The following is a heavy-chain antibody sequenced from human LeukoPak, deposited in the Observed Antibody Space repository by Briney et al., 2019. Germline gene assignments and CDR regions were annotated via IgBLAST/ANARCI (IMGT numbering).Heavy chain of an antibody. Sequence: SETLSLTCTVSGGSISSYYWSWIRQPAGKGLEWIGGIYTSGSTNYNPSLKSRVTMSVDTSKNQFSLKLSSVTAADTAVYYCARTYYGDPPYYFDYWGQGTLVTVSS. CDR2: IYTSGST. D-gene: IGHD4-17*01. V-gene: IGHV4-4*07. CDR1: GGSISSYY. CDR3: ARTYYGDPPYYFDY. J-gene: IGHJ4*02.